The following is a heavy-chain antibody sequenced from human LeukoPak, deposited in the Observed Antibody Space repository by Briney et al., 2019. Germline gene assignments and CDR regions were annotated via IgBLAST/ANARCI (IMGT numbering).Heavy chain of an antibody. CDR3: AKGGYYERPWYFDY. D-gene: IGHD3-22*01. CDR2: ISYDGSTK. J-gene: IGHJ4*02. CDR1: GFTFSSYG. Sequence: GGSLRLSCAASGFTFSSYGIHWVRQAPGKGLEWVGVISYDGSTKYYADSVKGRFTISRDNSKNTLYLQMNSLRAEDTAVYYCAKGGYYERPWYFDYWGQGTLVTVSS. V-gene: IGHV3-30*18.